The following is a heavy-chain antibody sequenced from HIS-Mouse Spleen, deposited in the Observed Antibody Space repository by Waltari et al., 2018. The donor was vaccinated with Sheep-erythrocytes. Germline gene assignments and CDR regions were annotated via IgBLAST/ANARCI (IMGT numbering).Heavy chain of an antibody. CDR3: ARLYYYDSSGYYFDY. CDR1: GGSISSSSYY. D-gene: IGHD3-22*01. Sequence: QLQLQESGPGLVKPSETLSLTCTVSGGSISSSSYYWGWIRQPPGKGLEWIGSINYRGTTYYNPFLKTRVTISVATSKNQFSLKLSSVTAADTAVYYCARLYYYDSSGYYFDYWGQGTLVTVSS. V-gene: IGHV4-39*01. J-gene: IGHJ4*02. CDR2: INYRGTT.